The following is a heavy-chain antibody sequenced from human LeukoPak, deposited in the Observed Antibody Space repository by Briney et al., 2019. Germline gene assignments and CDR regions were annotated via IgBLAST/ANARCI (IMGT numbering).Heavy chain of an antibody. J-gene: IGHJ4*02. CDR2: IHHSGST. D-gene: IGHD2-15*01. CDR3: ARRRGYCSGGSCLRKVYYFDY. Sequence: SETLSLTCAVYGGSFSGYYWSWIRQPPGKGLEWFGEIHHSGSTNYNPSLKSRVTISVDTSKNQFSLKLSSVTAAVTAVYYCARRRGYCSGGSCLRKVYYFDYWGQGTLVTVSS. CDR1: GGSFSGYY. V-gene: IGHV4-34*01.